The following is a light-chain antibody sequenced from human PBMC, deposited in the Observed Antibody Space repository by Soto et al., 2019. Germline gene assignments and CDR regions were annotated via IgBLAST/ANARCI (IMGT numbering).Light chain of an antibody. CDR2: DAS. J-gene: IGKJ4*01. Sequence: EIVLTQSPATLSLSPGERATLSCRASQSVSSYLAWYQQKPGQAPRLLIYDASNRAPGIPARFRGSGSGTDFTLTISSLGPEDLAVYYCQQRSNWPLTFGGGTKVEIK. V-gene: IGKV3-11*01. CDR3: QQRSNWPLT. CDR1: QSVSSY.